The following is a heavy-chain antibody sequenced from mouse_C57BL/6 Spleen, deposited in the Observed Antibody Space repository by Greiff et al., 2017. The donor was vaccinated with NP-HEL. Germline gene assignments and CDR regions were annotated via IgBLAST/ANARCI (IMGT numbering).Heavy chain of an antibody. J-gene: IGHJ2*01. D-gene: IGHD2-5*01. CDR2: IYPGDGDT. CDR1: GYAFSSYW. CDR3: ARAYYSNCPFDY. Sequence: QVQLKQSGAELVKPGASVKISCKASGYAFSSYWMNWVKQRPGKGLEWIGQIYPGDGDTNYNGKFKGKATLTADKSSSTAYMQLSSLTSEDSAVYFCARAYYSNCPFDYWGQGTTLTVSS. V-gene: IGHV1-80*01.